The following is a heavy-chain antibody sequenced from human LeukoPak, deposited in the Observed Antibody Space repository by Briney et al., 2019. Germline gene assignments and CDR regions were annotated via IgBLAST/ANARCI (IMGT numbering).Heavy chain of an antibody. J-gene: IGHJ4*02. CDR2: ISYDGRNK. CDR1: GFTFSSYG. V-gene: IGHV3-30*03. Sequence: GGSLRLSCAASGFTFSSYGMHWVRQAPGKGLEWVAVISYDGRNKYYADSVKGRFTISRDNSKNTLYLQMNSLRAEDTAVYYCARENSGWEHFDYWGQGTLVTVSS. CDR3: ARENSGWEHFDY. D-gene: IGHD6-19*01.